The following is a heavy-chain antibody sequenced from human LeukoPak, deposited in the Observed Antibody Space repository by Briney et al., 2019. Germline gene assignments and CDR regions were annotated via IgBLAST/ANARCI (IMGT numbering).Heavy chain of an antibody. J-gene: IGHJ6*02. D-gene: IGHD6-13*01. CDR1: GFTFSSCA. V-gene: IGHV3-66*01. CDR3: ARSPRPYSSSSKYYYYYGMDV. CDR2: IYSGGST. Sequence: GGSLRLSCAASGFTFSSCAMSWVRQAPGKGLEWVSVIYSGGSTYYADSVKGRFTISRDNSKNTLYLQMNSLRAGDTAVYYCARSPRPYSSSSKYYYYYGMDVWGQGTTVTVSS.